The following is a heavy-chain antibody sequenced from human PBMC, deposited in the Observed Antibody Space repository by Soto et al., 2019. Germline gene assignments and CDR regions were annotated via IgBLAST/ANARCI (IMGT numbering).Heavy chain of an antibody. J-gene: IGHJ4*02. D-gene: IGHD1-26*01. V-gene: IGHV1-18*01. Sequence: QVQLVQSGAEVKKPGASVKVSCKASDYTFTSYGINWVRQAPGQGLEWMGWISPYNDNTQYAQRFQGRVTLTTDTSTITADMELRSLRSDDTAVYYCARGMWELPIDYWGQGTLVTVSS. CDR2: ISPYNDNT. CDR1: DYTFTSYG. CDR3: ARGMWELPIDY.